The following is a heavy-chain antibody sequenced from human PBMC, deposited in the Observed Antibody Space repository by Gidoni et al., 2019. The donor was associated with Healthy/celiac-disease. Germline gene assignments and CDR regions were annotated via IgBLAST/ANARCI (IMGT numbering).Heavy chain of an antibody. CDR2: INHSGST. CDR3: ARGPGRSSSSRGGSGRGLAWFDP. J-gene: IGHJ5*02. CDR1: GGSFSGYY. Sequence: QVQLQQWGAGLLKPSETLSITCAVYGGSFSGYYWSWIRQPPGKGLEWIGEINHSGSTNYNPSLKSRVTISVDTSKNQFSLKLSSVTAADTAVYYCARGPGRSSSSRGGSGRGLAWFDPWGQGTLVTVSS. D-gene: IGHD6-13*01. V-gene: IGHV4-34*01.